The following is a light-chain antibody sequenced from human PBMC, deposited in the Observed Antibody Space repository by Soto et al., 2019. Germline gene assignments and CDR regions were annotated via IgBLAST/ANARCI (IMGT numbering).Light chain of an antibody. V-gene: IGKV1-5*01. CDR1: QNIRNW. J-gene: IGKJ5*01. CDR3: QRYNTYST. Sequence: DIQMTQSPSTLAASVGDRITIPCRASQNIRNWLAWYQQKPGKAPNPLIYDASSLKSGVPARFSGSGSGTEFTLTISSLHPDDVATDDCQRYNTYSTFGQGTRLEIK. CDR2: DAS.